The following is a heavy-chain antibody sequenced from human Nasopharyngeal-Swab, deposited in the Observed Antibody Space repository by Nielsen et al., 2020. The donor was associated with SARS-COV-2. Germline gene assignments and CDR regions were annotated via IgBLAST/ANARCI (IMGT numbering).Heavy chain of an antibody. J-gene: IGHJ4*02. Sequence: GESLKISCKGSGYNFINYWIGWVRQMPGKGLEWMGRIDPSDSFTFYSPSFQGQVTISADTSISTAYLQWSSLKASDTAMYYCARGPVAYDDFLTGFSRRYFDYWGQGTLVTVSS. CDR1: GYNFINYW. CDR3: ARGPVAYDDFLTGFSRRYFDY. CDR2: IDPSDSFT. D-gene: IGHD3-9*01. V-gene: IGHV5-10-1*04.